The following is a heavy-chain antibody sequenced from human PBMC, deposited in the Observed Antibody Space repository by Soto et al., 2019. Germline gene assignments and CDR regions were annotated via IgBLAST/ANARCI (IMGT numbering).Heavy chain of an antibody. V-gene: IGHV3-74*01. Sequence: PGGSLRLSCAASGFTFSRYWMHWFRQTPGKGLVWVSRTNEDVSITNYADSVKGRFTISRDNAKNTLYLQMDSLRAEDTAVYYCARDVGGSGSYWGQGTLVTVSS. CDR1: GFTFSRYW. CDR3: ARDVGGSGSY. CDR2: TNEDVSIT. J-gene: IGHJ4*02. D-gene: IGHD3-10*01.